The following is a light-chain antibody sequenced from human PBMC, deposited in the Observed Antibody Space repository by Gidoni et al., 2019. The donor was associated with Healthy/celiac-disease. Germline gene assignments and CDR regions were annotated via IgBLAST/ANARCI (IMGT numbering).Light chain of an antibody. J-gene: IGLJ1*01. CDR3: QAADSSGTYV. Sequence: SYELPQPPSVSVSPVQTARITCSGDALPKQYAYWYQQKPGQAPVLVIYKDSERPSGIPERFSGSSAGTTVTLTISVVQAEDEADYYCQAADSSGTYVFGTGTKVTVL. V-gene: IGLV3-25*03. CDR2: KDS. CDR1: ALPKQY.